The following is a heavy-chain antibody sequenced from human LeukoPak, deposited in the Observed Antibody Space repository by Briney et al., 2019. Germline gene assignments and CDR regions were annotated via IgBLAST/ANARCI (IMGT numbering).Heavy chain of an antibody. D-gene: IGHD3-10*02. CDR1: GFTFSSYE. CDR2: ISSSGSTI. CDR3: AELGITMIGGV. Sequence: GGSLRLSCAASGFTFSSYEMNWVRQARGKGLEWVSYISSSGSTIYYADSVKGRFTISRDDAKNSLYLQMNSLRAEDTAVYYCAELGITMIGGVWGKGTTVTISS. J-gene: IGHJ6*04. V-gene: IGHV3-48*03.